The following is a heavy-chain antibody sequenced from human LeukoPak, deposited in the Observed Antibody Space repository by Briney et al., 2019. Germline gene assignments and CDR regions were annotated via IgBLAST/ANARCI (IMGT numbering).Heavy chain of an antibody. J-gene: IGHJ3*02. V-gene: IGHV3-21*01. CDR3: ARVAQYSGSYPDAFDI. Sequence: GGSLRLSCAASGFTFSSYSMNWVRQAPGKGLEWVSSISSSSSYIYYADSVKGRFTISRDNAKNSLYLQMNSLRAEDTAVYYCARVAQYSGSYPDAFDIWGQGTMVTVSS. D-gene: IGHD1-26*01. CDR1: GFTFSSYS. CDR2: ISSSSSYI.